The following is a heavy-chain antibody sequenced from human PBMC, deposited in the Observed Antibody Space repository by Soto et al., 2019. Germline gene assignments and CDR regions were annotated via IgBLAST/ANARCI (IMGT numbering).Heavy chain of an antibody. CDR3: ARWGAAAGYTY. J-gene: IGHJ4*02. CDR1: GFTFSGYA. D-gene: IGHD6-13*01. CDR2: ISSNGDIT. V-gene: IGHV3-64*01. Sequence: EVQLVESGGGLVQPGGSLRLSCAASGFTFSGYAMHWVRQAPGKGLEYVSAISSNGDITYYANSVKGRFTISRDNSKNTLYLQMGSLRAEDMPVYYCARWGAAAGYTYWGQRTLVTVSS.